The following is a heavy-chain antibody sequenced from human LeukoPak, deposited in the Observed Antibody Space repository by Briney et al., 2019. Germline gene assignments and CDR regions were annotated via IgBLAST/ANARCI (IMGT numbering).Heavy chain of an antibody. CDR2: IIPIFGTA. V-gene: IGHV1-69*01. J-gene: IGHJ3*02. CDR1: GGTFSSYA. CDR3: ARSHSSPTDDAFDI. Sequence: SVKVSCKASGGTFSSYAISWVRQAPGQGLELMGGIIPIFGTANYAQKFQGRVTITADESTSTAYMELSSLRSEDTAVYYCARSHSSPTDDAFDIWGQGTMVTVSS. D-gene: IGHD6-13*01.